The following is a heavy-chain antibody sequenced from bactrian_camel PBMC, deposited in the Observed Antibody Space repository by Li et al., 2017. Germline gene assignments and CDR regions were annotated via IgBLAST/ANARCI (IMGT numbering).Heavy chain of an antibody. Sequence: WSLVLSCKVSGDDNDTACVAWFRQAPGKERERIASIATGAGRTYYADSVKGRFTISRDVSKTTVFLQMVDLQPEDSAMYYCAAGAALLVTDLCYTDYRIYGQGTQVTVS. CDR1: GDDNDTAC. J-gene: IGHJ4*01. V-gene: IGHV3S25*01. CDR2: IATGAGRT. D-gene: IGHD2*01.